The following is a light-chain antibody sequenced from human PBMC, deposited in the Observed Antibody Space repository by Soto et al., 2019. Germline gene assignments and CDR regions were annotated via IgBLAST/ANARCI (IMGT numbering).Light chain of an antibody. CDR1: GSNIGAGYE. CDR3: QSFDTNLNAAL. V-gene: IGLV1-40*01. Sequence: QSVLTQPPSVSGAPGQSVTISCIGSGSNIGAGYEVHWYQQLPGVAPKLLIFDTINRPSGVPGRFSGSKSGASASLAITGLLPEDEADFFCQSFDTNLNAALFGGGTKVTVL. CDR2: DTI. J-gene: IGLJ2*01.